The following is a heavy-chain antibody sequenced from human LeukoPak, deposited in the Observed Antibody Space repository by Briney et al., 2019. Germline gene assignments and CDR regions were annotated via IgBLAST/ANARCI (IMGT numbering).Heavy chain of an antibody. CDR1: GFTFGSYS. V-gene: IGHV3-48*04. Sequence: GGSLRLSCAASGFTFGSYSMNWVRQAPGKGLEWISYITSSSSTIYYADSVEGRFTISRDNAKNSLYLQMNSLRAEDTAVYYCTRENSGWFIWGQGTLVTVSS. CDR2: ITSSSSTI. D-gene: IGHD6-19*01. J-gene: IGHJ4*02. CDR3: TRENSGWFI.